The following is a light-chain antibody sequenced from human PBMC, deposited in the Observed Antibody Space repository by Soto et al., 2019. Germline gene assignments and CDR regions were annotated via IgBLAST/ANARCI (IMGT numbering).Light chain of an antibody. J-gene: IGKJ2*01. Sequence: DIVMTQSPLSLPVTPGEPASISCRSSQSLLHSNGYNYLDWYLQKPGQSPQLLIYLGSNRASGVPDRFSGSGSGTDFTLKISRVEAEDVGVYYCMHALQTPTFGQGTKLESK. V-gene: IGKV2-28*01. CDR1: QSLLHSNGYNY. CDR3: MHALQTPT. CDR2: LGS.